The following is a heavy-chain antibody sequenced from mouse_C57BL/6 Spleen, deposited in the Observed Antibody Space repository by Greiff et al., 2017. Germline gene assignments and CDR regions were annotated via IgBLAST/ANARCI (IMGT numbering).Heavy chain of an antibody. V-gene: IGHV1-82*01. CDR3: ARGAYGSRNYYAMDY. J-gene: IGHJ4*01. CDR1: GYAFSSSW. D-gene: IGHD1-1*01. Sequence: ESGPELVKPGASVKISCKASGYAFSSSWMNWVKQRPGKGLEWIGRIYPGDGDTNYNGNFKGKATLTADKSSSTSYMQLSSLTSEESAVYFCARGAYGSRNYYAMDYWGQGTSVTVSS. CDR2: IYPGDGDT.